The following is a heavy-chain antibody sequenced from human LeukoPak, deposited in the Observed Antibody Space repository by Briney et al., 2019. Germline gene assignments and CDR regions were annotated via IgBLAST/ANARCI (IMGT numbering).Heavy chain of an antibody. CDR2: INWNGGST. J-gene: IGHJ4*02. V-gene: IGHV3-20*04. D-gene: IGHD3-22*01. Sequence: GGSLRLSCAASGFTFDDYGMSWVRQAPGKGLEWVSGINWNGGSTGYADSVKGRFTISRDNAKNSLYLQMNSLRAEDTALYYCARVLYPTDSSGSFDYWGQGTLVTVSS. CDR1: GFTFDDYG. CDR3: ARVLYPTDSSGSFDY.